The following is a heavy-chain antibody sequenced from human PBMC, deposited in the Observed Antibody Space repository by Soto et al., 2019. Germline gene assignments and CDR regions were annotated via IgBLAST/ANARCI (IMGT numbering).Heavy chain of an antibody. J-gene: IGHJ5*02. CDR1: AISFNTYG. CDR2: VTVTGGST. CDR3: AGQRSPEGWFDP. V-gene: IGHV3-23*01. Sequence: GGSLRLSCAASAISFNTYGVTWVRQAPGKGLEWVSTVTVTGGSTYYADSVKGRFTISRDRSNYTVSLLLNSLRVEDTAIYYCAGQRSPEGWFDPWGQGTLVPVSS. D-gene: IGHD3-10*01.